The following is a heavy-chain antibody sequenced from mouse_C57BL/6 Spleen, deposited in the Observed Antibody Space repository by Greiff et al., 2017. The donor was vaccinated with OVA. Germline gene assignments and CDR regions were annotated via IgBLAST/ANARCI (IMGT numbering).Heavy chain of an antibody. V-gene: IGHV5-6*01. CDR1: GFTFSSYG. CDR2: ISSGGSYT. Sequence: VQGVESGGDLVKPGGSLKLSCAASGFTFSSYGMSWVRQTPDKRLEWVATISSGGSYTYYPDSVKGRFTISRDNAKNTLYLQMSSLKSEDTAMYYCARHLYYGSSPHWYFDVWGTGTTVTVSS. J-gene: IGHJ1*03. CDR3: ARHLYYGSSPHWYFDV. D-gene: IGHD1-1*01.